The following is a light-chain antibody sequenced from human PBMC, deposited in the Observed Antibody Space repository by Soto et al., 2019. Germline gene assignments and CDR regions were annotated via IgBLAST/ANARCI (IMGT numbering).Light chain of an antibody. CDR1: SSNIGSNF. J-gene: IGLJ3*02. Sequence: QSVLTQPPSVSAAPGQRVTISCSGSSSNIGSNFVSWYKQSPGTAPTLLIYDNNKRPSGIPDLFTGSKSGTSATLGITGLQPGDEAVYYCGTWNSALRARVFGGGTQLTVL. CDR2: DNN. CDR3: GTWNSALRARV. V-gene: IGLV1-51*01.